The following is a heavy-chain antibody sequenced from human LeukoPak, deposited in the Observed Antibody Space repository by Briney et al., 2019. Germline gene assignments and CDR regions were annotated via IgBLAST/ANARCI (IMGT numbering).Heavy chain of an antibody. D-gene: IGHD6-6*01. V-gene: IGHV1-8*01. CDR2: MNPNSGNT. Sequence: ASVKVSCKASGYTFTSYDSNWVRQATGQGLEWMGWMNPNSGNTGYAQKSQGRVTMTRNTSLSTAYMELSSLRSEDTAVYYCARAKAARLTVYYYYYMDVWGKGTTVTVSS. CDR1: GYTFTSYD. J-gene: IGHJ6*03. CDR3: ARAKAARLTVYYYYYMDV.